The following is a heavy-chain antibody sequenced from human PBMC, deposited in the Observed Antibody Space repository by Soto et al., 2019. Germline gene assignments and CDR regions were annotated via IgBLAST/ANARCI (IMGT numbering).Heavy chain of an antibody. J-gene: IGHJ4*02. V-gene: IGHV3-74*01. Sequence: EVQLVESGGGLVQPGGSLRLSCAASGFTFNNFWMYWVRQTPEKGLVWVSGINSDGTTTIYADSVKGRFTISRDNAKNTLYLQMNSLTVDDTAIYYCVRDIRWGQGTLVTVYS. CDR1: GFTFNNFW. CDR2: INSDGTTT. CDR3: VRDIR.